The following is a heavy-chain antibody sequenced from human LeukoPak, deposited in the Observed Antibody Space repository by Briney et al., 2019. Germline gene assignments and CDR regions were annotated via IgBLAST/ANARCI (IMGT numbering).Heavy chain of an antibody. V-gene: IGHV1-18*01. J-gene: IGHJ4*02. Sequence: ASVKVSCKASGYTFSSYDINWVRQATGQGLEWMGWISAYNGNTNYAQKLQGRVTMTTDTSTSTAYMELRSLRSDDTAVYYCARDQPIAVAGLGYWGQGTLVTVSS. CDR3: ARDQPIAVAGLGY. CDR1: GYTFSSYD. D-gene: IGHD6-19*01. CDR2: ISAYNGNT.